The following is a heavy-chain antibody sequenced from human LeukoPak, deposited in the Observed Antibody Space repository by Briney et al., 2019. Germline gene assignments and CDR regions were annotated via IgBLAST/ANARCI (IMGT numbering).Heavy chain of an antibody. V-gene: IGHV3-53*01. D-gene: IGHD3-3*01. Sequence: GGSLRLSCAASGFTVSSNYMSWVRQAPGKGLEWVSVLYSGGNTYYTDSVKGRFTISRDNSKNTLYLQMNSLRGEDAAVYYCARVSGFRVYWGQGTLVTVS. CDR3: ARVSGFRVY. CDR1: GFTVSSNY. CDR2: LYSGGNT. J-gene: IGHJ4*02.